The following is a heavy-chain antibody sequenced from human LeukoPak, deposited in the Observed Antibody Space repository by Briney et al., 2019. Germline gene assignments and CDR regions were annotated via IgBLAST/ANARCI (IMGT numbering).Heavy chain of an antibody. CDR3: ARDLWDSSGRKYYFDY. V-gene: IGHV3-48*01. D-gene: IGHD3-22*01. CDR2: ISSSSSTI. J-gene: IGHJ4*02. Sequence: GGSLRLSCAASGFTFSSYSMNWVRQAPGKGLEWVSYISSSSSTIYYADSVKGRFTISRDNAKNSLYLQMNSLRAEDTAVYYCARDLWDSSGRKYYFDYWGQGTLVTVSS. CDR1: GFTFSSYS.